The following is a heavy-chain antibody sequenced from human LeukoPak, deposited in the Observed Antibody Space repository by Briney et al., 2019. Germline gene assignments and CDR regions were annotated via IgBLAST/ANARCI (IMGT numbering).Heavy chain of an antibody. CDR1: GGSISSYY. V-gene: IGHV4-39*07. Sequence: PSETLSLTCTVSGGSISSYYWSWIRQPPGKGLEWIGSIYYSGSTYYNPSPKSRVTISVDTSKNQFSLKLSSVTAADTAVYYCARGAQTYYDILTGYYNGYYYYYMDVWGKGTTVTISS. CDR2: IYYSGST. D-gene: IGHD3-9*01. CDR3: ARGAQTYYDILTGYYNGYYYYYMDV. J-gene: IGHJ6*03.